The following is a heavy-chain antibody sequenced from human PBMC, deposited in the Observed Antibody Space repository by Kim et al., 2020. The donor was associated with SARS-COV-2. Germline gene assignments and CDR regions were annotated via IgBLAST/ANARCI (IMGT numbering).Heavy chain of an antibody. CDR1: GGSFSGYY. V-gene: IGHV4-34*01. CDR2: INHSGST. CDR3: ARVGDSRRYCSGGSCYRKKVARYNWFDP. J-gene: IGHJ5*02. D-gene: IGHD2-15*01. Sequence: SETLSLTCAVYGGSFSGYYWSWIRQPPGKGLEWIGEINHSGSTNYNPSLKSRVTISVDTSKNQFSLKLSSVTAADTAVYYCARVGDSRRYCSGGSCYRKKVARYNWFDPWGQGTLVTVSS.